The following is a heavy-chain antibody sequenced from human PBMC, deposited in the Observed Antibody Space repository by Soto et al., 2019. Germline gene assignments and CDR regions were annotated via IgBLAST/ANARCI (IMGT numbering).Heavy chain of an antibody. CDR2: SNIGNGNT. D-gene: IGHD2-21*02. V-gene: IGHV1-3*04. Sequence: QVQLVQSGAEVKKPGASVRVSCRTSGYTFTSYAIHWVRQAPGQGLEWMAWSNIGNGNTKYSQKFQGRVTVSRDTSESTAYMELSSLRSEDTAVYYCARERLCGGVCYDHWLDPWGQGTLVTVSS. J-gene: IGHJ5*02. CDR1: GYTFTSYA. CDR3: ARERLCGGVCYDHWLDP.